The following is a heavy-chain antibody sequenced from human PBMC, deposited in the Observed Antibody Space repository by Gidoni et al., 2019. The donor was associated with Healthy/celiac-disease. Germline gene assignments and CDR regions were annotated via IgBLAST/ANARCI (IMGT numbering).Heavy chain of an antibody. Sequence: VQLVESGGGLGKPGGALRHSCGASGFTFRSYSMNWVRQAPGKGLEWVSSISSISSYINYADSVKGRFTISRDNAKNSLYLQMNSLRAEDTAVYYCAREPPRIVGNGHNDYWGQGTLVTVSS. CDR3: AREPPRIVGNGHNDY. D-gene: IGHD1-26*01. CDR1: GFTFRSYS. J-gene: IGHJ4*02. CDR2: ISSISSYI. V-gene: IGHV3-21*01.